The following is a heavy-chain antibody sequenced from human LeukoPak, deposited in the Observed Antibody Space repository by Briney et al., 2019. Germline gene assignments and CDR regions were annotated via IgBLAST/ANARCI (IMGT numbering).Heavy chain of an antibody. CDR1: GYTLTELS. J-gene: IGHJ4*02. Sequence: ASVKVSCKVSGYTLTELSMHWVRQAPGKGLEWMGGFDPEDGETIYAQKFQGRVTMTEGTSTDTAYMELSSLRSEDAAVYYCACRDGYNWDYWGQGTLVTVSS. CDR2: FDPEDGET. V-gene: IGHV1-24*01. CDR3: ACRDGYNWDY. D-gene: IGHD5-24*01.